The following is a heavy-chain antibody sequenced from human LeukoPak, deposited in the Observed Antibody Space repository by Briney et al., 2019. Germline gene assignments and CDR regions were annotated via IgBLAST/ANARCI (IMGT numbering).Heavy chain of an antibody. CDR2: IYYSGST. CDR3: ARDEGYSSGWPAFDY. J-gene: IGHJ4*02. V-gene: IGHV4-59*01. Sequence: SETLSLTCTVSGGSISSYYWSWIRQPPGKGLEWIGYIYYSGSTNYNPSLKSRVTISVDTFKNQFSPKLSSVTAADTAVYYCARDEGYSSGWPAFDYWGQGTLVTVSS. CDR1: GGSISSYY. D-gene: IGHD6-19*01.